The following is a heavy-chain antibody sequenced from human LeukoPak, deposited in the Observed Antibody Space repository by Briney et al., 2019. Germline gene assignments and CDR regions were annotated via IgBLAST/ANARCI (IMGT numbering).Heavy chain of an antibody. CDR2: IKQDGSEK. CDR1: GFTFSSYW. D-gene: IGHD3-9*01. Sequence: GGSLRLSCAASGFTFSSYWMSWVRQAPGKGLEWVANIKQDGSEKHYVDSVKGRFTISRDNAKNSLYLQMNSLRAEDAAVYYCARDNDLLRYFDWPLDYWGQGTLVTVSS. CDR3: ARDNDLLRYFDWPLDY. J-gene: IGHJ4*02. V-gene: IGHV3-7*01.